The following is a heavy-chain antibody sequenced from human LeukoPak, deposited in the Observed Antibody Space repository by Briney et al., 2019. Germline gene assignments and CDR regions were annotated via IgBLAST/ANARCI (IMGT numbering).Heavy chain of an antibody. V-gene: IGHV3-53*01. CDR3: ASAREYCGSAECYEYFQH. CDR1: GFTFTSYA. D-gene: IGHD2-21*01. Sequence: GGSLRLSCAASGFTFTSYAMSWVRQAPGKGLEWVSVIYSGGSTYNADSVNGRFTVSRDNSRNTLFLQMNNLRAEDTALYFCASAREYCGSAECYEYFQHWGQGTLVIVSS. J-gene: IGHJ1*01. CDR2: IYSGGST.